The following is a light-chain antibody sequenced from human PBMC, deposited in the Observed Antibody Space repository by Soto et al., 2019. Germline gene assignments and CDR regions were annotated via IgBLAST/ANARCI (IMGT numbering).Light chain of an antibody. CDR3: QQYYSTPHT. CDR2: WAS. CDR1: QSVLYSSTNKNF. J-gene: IGKJ2*01. V-gene: IGKV4-1*01. Sequence: DIVMTQSPDSLAVSLGERATINCKSSQSVLYSSTNKNFLTWYQQKPGQPPKLLIYWASTRESGVPDRFSCGGSGTDFSLTINSLQAEDVAVYYCQQYYSTPHTFGQGTKLEIK.